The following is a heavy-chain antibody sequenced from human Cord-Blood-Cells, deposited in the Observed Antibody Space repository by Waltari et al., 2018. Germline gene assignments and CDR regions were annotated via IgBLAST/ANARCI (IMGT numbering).Heavy chain of an antibody. J-gene: IGHJ3*02. CDR3: AKGLGWRGELYNDAFDI. CDR1: GFTFDDYT. CDR2: MSWDGGST. V-gene: IGHV3-43*01. D-gene: IGHD3-16*01. Sequence: EVQLVESGGVVVQPGGSLRLSCAASGFTFDDYTMHWVRQAPGKGLEWVSLMSWDGGSTYYADSVKGRFTISRDNSKNSLYLQRNSLRTEDTALYYCAKGLGWRGELYNDAFDIWGQGTMVTVSS.